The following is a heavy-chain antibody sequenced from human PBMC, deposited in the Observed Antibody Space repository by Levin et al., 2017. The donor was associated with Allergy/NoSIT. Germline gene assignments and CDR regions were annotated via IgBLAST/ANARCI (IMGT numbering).Heavy chain of an antibody. CDR2: IKSETDGGTA. CDR3: ATDLRGELTSDY. J-gene: IGHJ4*02. Sequence: RPGGSLRLSCAASGFTFTNVWMTWVRQVPGKGLEWVGRIKSETDGGTADYAAPVKGRFTISRDDSINTLYLQMNSLRSEDTAVYYCATDLRGELTSDYWGQGTLVTVSS. D-gene: IGHD1-26*01. V-gene: IGHV3-15*01. CDR1: GFTFTNVW.